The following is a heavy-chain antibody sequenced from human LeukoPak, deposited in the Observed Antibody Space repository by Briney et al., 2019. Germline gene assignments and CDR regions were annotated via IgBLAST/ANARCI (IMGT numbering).Heavy chain of an antibody. V-gene: IGHV1-8*03. Sequence: ASVKVSCKASGYTFTSYDINWVRQVTGQGLEWMGWMNPNSGNTGYAQKFQGRVTITRNTSISTAYMELSSLRSEDTAVYYCAREGVGASLVGEAAFDIWGQGTMVTVSS. CDR3: AREGVGASLVGEAAFDI. J-gene: IGHJ3*02. CDR2: MNPNSGNT. CDR1: GYTFTSYD. D-gene: IGHD1-26*01.